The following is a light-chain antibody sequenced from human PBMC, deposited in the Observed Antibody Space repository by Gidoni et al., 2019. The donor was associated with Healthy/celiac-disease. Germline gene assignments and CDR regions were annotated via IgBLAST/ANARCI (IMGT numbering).Light chain of an antibody. V-gene: IGKV3-20*01. CDR3: QQYGSSYT. Sequence: EIVLTQSPGTLSLSPGERATLSCRASQSVSSSYLAWYQQKPGQAPRLLIYGASSRATGIPDRFSGIGSGTDFTLTISRLEPEDFAVYYCQQYGSSYTFXXXTKLEIK. J-gene: IGKJ2*01. CDR2: GAS. CDR1: QSVSSSY.